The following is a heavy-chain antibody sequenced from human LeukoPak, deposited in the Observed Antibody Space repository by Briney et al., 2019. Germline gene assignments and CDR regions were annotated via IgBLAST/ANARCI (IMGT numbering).Heavy chain of an antibody. V-gene: IGHV3-23*01. J-gene: IGHJ3*02. D-gene: IGHD6-19*01. Sequence: GGSLRLSCAGSGFTLRDYAMSWVRQAPGKGLEWVSGISGSGGGTYYADSVRGRFSISRDNSKNTVDLQMNSLRAEDTAVYYCAKIPYEYKSGWCAPFDIWGQGTVVTVSS. CDR2: ISGSGGGT. CDR1: GFTLRDYA. CDR3: AKIPYEYKSGWCAPFDI.